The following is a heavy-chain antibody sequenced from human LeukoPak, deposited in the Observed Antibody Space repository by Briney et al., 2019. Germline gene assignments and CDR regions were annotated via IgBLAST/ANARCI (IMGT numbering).Heavy chain of an antibody. Sequence: SETLSLTCAVYGGSFSGYYWSWIRQPPGKGLEWIGEINHSGSTNYNPSLKSRVTISVDTSRNQFSLKLSSVTAADTAVYYCARGYSGYDPFDYWGQGTLVTVSS. J-gene: IGHJ4*02. D-gene: IGHD5-12*01. CDR1: GGSFSGYY. CDR3: ARGYSGYDPFDY. CDR2: INHSGST. V-gene: IGHV4-34*01.